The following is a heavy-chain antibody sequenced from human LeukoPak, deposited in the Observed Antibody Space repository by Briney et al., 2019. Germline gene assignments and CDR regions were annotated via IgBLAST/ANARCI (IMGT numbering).Heavy chain of an antibody. J-gene: IGHJ5*02. D-gene: IGHD1-26*01. CDR1: GGSLNSHI. CDR3: ARVNLRGSQYNWFDP. V-gene: IGHV1-69*02. Sequence: SVKVSCKASGGSLNSHIFTWVRQAPGQGLEWMGKITPVIDVSKYAQKFQGRLTMTADKSTATVYMELSGLKSDDTAVYYCARVNLRGSQYNWFDPWGQGTLVTVSS. CDR2: ITPVIDVS.